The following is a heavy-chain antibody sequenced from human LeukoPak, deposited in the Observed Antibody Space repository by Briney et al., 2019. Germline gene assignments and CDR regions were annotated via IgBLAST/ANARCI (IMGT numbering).Heavy chain of an antibody. V-gene: IGHV3-11*04. D-gene: IGHD2/OR15-2a*01. Sequence: LECLSYIAGIGISIYCADSVKGGLTIYRDNAKNSLYLQMNSLRAEDTAVYYCARWNIALDYWGQGTLVTVSS. J-gene: IGHJ4*02. CDR3: ARWNIALDY. CDR2: IAGIGISI.